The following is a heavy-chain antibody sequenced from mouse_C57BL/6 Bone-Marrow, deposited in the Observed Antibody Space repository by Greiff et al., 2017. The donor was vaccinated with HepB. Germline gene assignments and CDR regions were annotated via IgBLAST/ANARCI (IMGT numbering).Heavy chain of an antibody. J-gene: IGHJ3*01. Sequence: VHLVESGPGLVAPSQSLSITCTVSGFSLTSYGVHWVRQPPGKGLEWLVVIWSDGSTTYNSALKSRLSISKDNSKSQVFLKMNSLPTDDTAMYYCARLDYYGSSYWFAYWGQGTLVTVSA. V-gene: IGHV2-6*03. CDR2: IWSDGST. CDR3: ARLDYYGSSYWFAY. CDR1: GFSLTSYG. D-gene: IGHD1-1*01.